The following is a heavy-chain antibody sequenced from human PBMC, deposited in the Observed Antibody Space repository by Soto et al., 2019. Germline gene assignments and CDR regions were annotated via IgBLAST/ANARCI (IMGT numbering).Heavy chain of an antibody. V-gene: IGHV3-23*01. Sequence: VGSLRLSCVASGCTFTNYAMNWVRQSPANLPEWVSVISDSGGRTHYADSVKGRFAISSDNSKNTLYLQMSSLRAEDTAVYYCAKDEIDSSFGELSTTPYFQHWGRGTLVTFSS. CDR3: AKDEIDSSFGELSTTPYFQH. J-gene: IGHJ1*01. CDR1: GCTFTNYA. D-gene: IGHD3-10*01. CDR2: ISDSGGRT.